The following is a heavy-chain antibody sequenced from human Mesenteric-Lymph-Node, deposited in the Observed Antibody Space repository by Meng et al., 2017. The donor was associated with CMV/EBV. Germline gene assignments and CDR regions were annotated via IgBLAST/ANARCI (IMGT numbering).Heavy chain of an antibody. CDR3: VRQAALTGGWFDP. D-gene: IGHD6-25*01. CDR2: IYYSGST. V-gene: IGHV4-39*07. CDR1: GGSISDTSYY. Sequence: GSLRLSCTVSGGSISDTSYYWGWIRHLPGKGLEWIGCIYYSGSTHYNPSLESRLSISIDMSTSQFSLKLSSVTAADTAVYYCVRQAALTGGWFDPWGQENLVTVSS. J-gene: IGHJ5*02.